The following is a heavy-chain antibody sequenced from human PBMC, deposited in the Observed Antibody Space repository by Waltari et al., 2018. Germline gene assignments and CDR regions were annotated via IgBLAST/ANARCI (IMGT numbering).Heavy chain of an antibody. CDR3: ARVFTSSWYYFDY. D-gene: IGHD6-13*01. Sequence: QLQLQESGPGLVKPSETLSLTCTVSGGSISSSSYYWGWIRQPPGKGLEWIGSIYYSGGTYYNPSLKSRVTISVDTSKNQFSLKLSSVTAADTAVYYCARVFTSSWYYFDYWGQGTLVTVSS. CDR2: IYYSGGT. CDR1: GGSISSSSYY. J-gene: IGHJ4*02. V-gene: IGHV4-39*07.